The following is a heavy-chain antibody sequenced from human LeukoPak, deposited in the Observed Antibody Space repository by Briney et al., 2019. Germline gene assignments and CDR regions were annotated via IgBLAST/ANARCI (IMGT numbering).Heavy chain of an antibody. J-gene: IGHJ4*02. D-gene: IGHD3-10*01. V-gene: IGHV1-46*01. CDR1: GYTFTSYY. CDR3: ARGLVMVRGVNYYFDY. Sequence: GASVKVSCKASGYTFTSYYMHWVRQAPGQGLEWMGIINPSGGSTNYAQKFQGRVTITADESTSTAYMELSSLRSEDTAVYYCARGLVMVRGVNYYFDYWGQGTLVTVSS. CDR2: INPSGGST.